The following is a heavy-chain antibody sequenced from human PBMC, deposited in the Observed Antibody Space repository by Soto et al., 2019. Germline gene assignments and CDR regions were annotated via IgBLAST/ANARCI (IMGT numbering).Heavy chain of an antibody. CDR3: ARETTVVTADAFDI. CDR1: GGSISSGGYY. CDR2: IYYSGST. J-gene: IGHJ3*02. Sequence: LSLTCTVSGGSISSGGYYWSWIRQHPGKGLEWIGYIYYSGSTYYNPSLKSRVTISVDTSKNQFSLKLSSVTAADTAVYYCARETTVVTADAFDIWGQGTMVTVSS. D-gene: IGHD4-17*01. V-gene: IGHV4-31*03.